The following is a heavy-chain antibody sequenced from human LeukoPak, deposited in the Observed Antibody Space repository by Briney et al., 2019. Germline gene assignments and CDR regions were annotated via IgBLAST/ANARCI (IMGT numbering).Heavy chain of an antibody. D-gene: IGHD4-17*01. Sequence: SETLSLTCTVSGGSISSYYWSWTRQPPGKGLEWIGYIYYSGSTNYNPSLKSRVTISVDTSKKQFSLKLSSVTAADTAGYYCARGYGDPDYWGQGTLVTVSS. V-gene: IGHV4-59*01. CDR1: GGSISSYY. J-gene: IGHJ4*02. CDR3: ARGYGDPDY. CDR2: IYYSGST.